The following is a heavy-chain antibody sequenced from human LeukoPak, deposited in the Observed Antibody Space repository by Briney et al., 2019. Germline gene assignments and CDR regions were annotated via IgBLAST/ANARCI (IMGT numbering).Heavy chain of an antibody. J-gene: IGHJ4*02. CDR3: ARGQVGATVDY. CDR1: GGSISSSSYY. V-gene: IGHV4-39*07. CDR2: INHSGST. Sequence: SETLSLTCTVSGGSISSSSYYWGWIRQPPGKGLEWIGEINHSGSTNYNPSLKSRVTISVDTSKNQFSLKLSSVTAADTAVYYCARGQVGATVDYWGQGTLVTVSS. D-gene: IGHD1-26*01.